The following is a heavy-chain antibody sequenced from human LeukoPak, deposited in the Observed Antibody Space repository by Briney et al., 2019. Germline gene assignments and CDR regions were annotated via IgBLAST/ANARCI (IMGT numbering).Heavy chain of an antibody. CDR3: ASGAYYSYMDV. D-gene: IGHD2-21*01. CDR1: GDSISGSNW. J-gene: IGHJ6*03. V-gene: IGHV4-4*02. CDR2: IYHSGST. Sequence: SETLSLTCDVSGDSISGSNWWNWVRQPPGRGLEWIGGIYHSGSTNYNPSLKSRVTMSVDKSKNQFSLKLSSVTAADTAVYYCASGAYYSYMDVWGKGTTVTVSS.